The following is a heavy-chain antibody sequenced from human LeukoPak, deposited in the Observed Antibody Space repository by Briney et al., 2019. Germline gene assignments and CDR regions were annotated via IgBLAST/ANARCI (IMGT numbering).Heavy chain of an antibody. CDR1: GGSISSGSYY. CDR2: IYTSGST. J-gene: IGHJ2*01. Sequence: PSQTLSLTCTVSGGSISSGSYYWSWIRPPAGKGLEWIGRIYTSGSTNYNPSLKSRVTISADTSKNHSSLKLSSVTAADTAVYYCARAAPIVAKMHFDLWGRGTLVTVSS. D-gene: IGHD5-12*01. V-gene: IGHV4-61*02. CDR3: ARAAPIVAKMHFDL.